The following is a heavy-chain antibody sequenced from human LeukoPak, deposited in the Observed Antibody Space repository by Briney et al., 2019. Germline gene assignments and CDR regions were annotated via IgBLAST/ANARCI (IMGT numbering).Heavy chain of an antibody. CDR3: AKTAGYYGSGSYGNYFDY. J-gene: IGHJ4*02. Sequence: GESLRLSCAASGFTFSAYAVSWVRQAPGKGLEWVSAISGSGGSTYYADSVKGRFTISRDNSKNTLYLQMNSLRAEDTAVYYCAKTAGYYGSGSYGNYFDYWGQGTLVTVSS. D-gene: IGHD3-10*01. CDR1: GFTFSAYA. V-gene: IGHV3-23*01. CDR2: ISGSGGST.